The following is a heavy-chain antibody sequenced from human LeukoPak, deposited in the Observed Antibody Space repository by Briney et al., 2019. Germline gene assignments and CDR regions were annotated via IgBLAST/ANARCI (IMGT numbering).Heavy chain of an antibody. Sequence: PGGSLRLSCAASGFTFTNAWMSWVRQAPGKGLEWVGRIKTNTETDGGTTDYAAFVKGRFTISTDDSKNTLYLHMNSLKTEDTGVYFCIIVSYGGSFEYWGQGTLVTVSS. CDR1: GFTFTNAW. CDR2: IKTNTETDGGTT. J-gene: IGHJ4*02. V-gene: IGHV3-15*01. CDR3: IIVSYGGSFEY. D-gene: IGHD4-23*01.